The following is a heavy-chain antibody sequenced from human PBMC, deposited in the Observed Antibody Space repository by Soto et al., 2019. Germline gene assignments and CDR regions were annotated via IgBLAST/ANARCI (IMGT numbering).Heavy chain of an antibody. Sequence: SETLSLTCTVSGGSISSGGYYWSWIRQHPGKGLEWIGYIYYSGSTYYNPSLKSRVTISVDTSKNQFSLKLSSVTAADTAVYYCARDFGLGLGDSSGYLFDYWGQGTLVTVSS. D-gene: IGHD3-22*01. CDR2: IYYSGST. J-gene: IGHJ4*02. CDR1: GGSISSGGYY. CDR3: ARDFGLGLGDSSGYLFDY. V-gene: IGHV4-31*03.